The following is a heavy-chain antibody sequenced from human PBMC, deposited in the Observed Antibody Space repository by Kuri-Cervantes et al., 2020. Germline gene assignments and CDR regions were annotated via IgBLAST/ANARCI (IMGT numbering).Heavy chain of an antibody. D-gene: IGHD3-10*01. Sequence: GESLKISWAASGFTFSRYGMHWVRQAPGKGLEWVAVISYDGSNKYYADSVKGRFTNSRDNSENTLYLQMNSLRAEDTAVYYCAKRGTMVLGVIITALDYWGRGTLVTVSS. CDR2: ISYDGSNK. V-gene: IGHV3-30*18. CDR1: GFTFSRYG. CDR3: AKRGTMVLGVIITALDY. J-gene: IGHJ4*02.